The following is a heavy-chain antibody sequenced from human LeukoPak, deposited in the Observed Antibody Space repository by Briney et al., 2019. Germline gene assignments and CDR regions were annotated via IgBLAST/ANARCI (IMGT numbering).Heavy chain of an antibody. CDR1: GFNFSTYS. J-gene: IGHJ4*02. V-gene: IGHV3-15*01. D-gene: IGHD5-18*01. CDR2: IKSKTDGGTT. Sequence: GGSLRLSCATSGFNFSTYSMNWVRQAPGKGLERVGRIKSKTDGGTTDYAAPVKGRFTISRDDSKNTLYLQMNSLTTEDTAVYYCTTGGYSYHYLYVNWGQGTLVSVSS. CDR3: TTGGYSYHYLYVN.